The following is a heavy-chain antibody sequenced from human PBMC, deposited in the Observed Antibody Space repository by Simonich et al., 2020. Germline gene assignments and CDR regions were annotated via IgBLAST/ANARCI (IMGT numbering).Heavy chain of an antibody. D-gene: IGHD5-18*01. CDR3: ARDVDTAMVFDY. Sequence: EVQLVESGGGLVKPGGSLRLSCAASGFTFRSYSMNWVRQAPGKGLEWVSSISSSSSYIDYADSVKGRFTISRDNAKNSRYLQMNSLRAEDTAVYYCARDVDTAMVFDYWGQGTLVTVSS. V-gene: IGHV3-21*01. CDR2: ISSSSSYI. CDR1: GFTFRSYS. J-gene: IGHJ4*02.